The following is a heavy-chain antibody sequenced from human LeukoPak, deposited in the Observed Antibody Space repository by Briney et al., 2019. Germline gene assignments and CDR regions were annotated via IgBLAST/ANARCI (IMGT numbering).Heavy chain of an antibody. V-gene: IGHV4-59*01. CDR3: TLTHCSPNNWQDLDYLYYYMDV. CDR2: IYYSGTT. D-gene: IGHD1-1*01. J-gene: IGHJ6*03. Sequence: SETLSHTCTGSGFSISDIYWSWVRQPPGKGLEWIGNIYYSGTTNYNPSLKSRVTISVDQSKKQFSVNLISLTAADTAVCFCTLTHCSPNNWQDLDYLYYYMDVWGKGTTVTVSS. CDR1: GFSISDIY.